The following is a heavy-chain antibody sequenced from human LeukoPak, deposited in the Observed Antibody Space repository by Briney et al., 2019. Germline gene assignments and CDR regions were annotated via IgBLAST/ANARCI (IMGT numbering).Heavy chain of an antibody. D-gene: IGHD3-9*01. Sequence: GGSLRLSCAASGFTFSDYYTSWIRQAPGNVLECFSYISSSVSTIYYADSVKCRFTISRDNAKNSLYLQMNSLRAEDTAVYFCSRHKAQYDILTGYYNVGYFDYWGQGTLVTVSS. CDR1: GFTFSDYY. V-gene: IGHV3-11*01. J-gene: IGHJ4*02. CDR2: ISSSVSTI. CDR3: SRHKAQYDILTGYYNVGYFDY.